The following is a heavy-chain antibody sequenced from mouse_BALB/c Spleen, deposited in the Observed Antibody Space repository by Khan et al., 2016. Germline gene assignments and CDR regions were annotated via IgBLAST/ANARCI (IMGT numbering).Heavy chain of an antibody. D-gene: IGHD2-13*01. V-gene: IGHV3-2*02. CDR2: ISSSGDT. CDR1: GYSITSDYA. CDR3: ARDDYSWFAY. Sequence: EVQLQESGPGLVKPSQSLSLTCTVTGYSITSDYAWNWIRQFPGNKLVWLGYISSSGDTHYNPSLTSRISITRDTSKNQFFLQLNSVTAEDTATYYCARDDYSWFAYWGQGTLVTVSA. J-gene: IGHJ3*01.